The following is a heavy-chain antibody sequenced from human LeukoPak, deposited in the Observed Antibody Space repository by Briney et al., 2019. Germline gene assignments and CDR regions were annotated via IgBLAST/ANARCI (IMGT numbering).Heavy chain of an antibody. J-gene: IGHJ4*02. CDR3: AKETRSEQWLVSVVHYFDY. CDR1: GFTFSSYA. Sequence: GGSLRLSCAASGFTFSSYAMSWVRQAPGKGLEWVSAISGSGGSTYYADSVKGRFTISRDNSKNTLYLQMNSLRAEDTAVYYCAKETRSEQWLVSVVHYFDYWGQGTLVTVSS. CDR2: ISGSGGST. V-gene: IGHV3-23*01. D-gene: IGHD6-19*01.